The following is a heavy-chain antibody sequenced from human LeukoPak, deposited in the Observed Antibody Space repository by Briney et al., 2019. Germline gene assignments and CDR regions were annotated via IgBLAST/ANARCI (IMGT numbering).Heavy chain of an antibody. J-gene: IGHJ6*02. D-gene: IGHD3-3*01. CDR1: GYTFTGYY. Sequence: ASVKVSCKASGYTFTGYYMHWVRQTPGQGLEWMGCINPNSGGTNYAQKFQGRVTMTRDTSISTAYMELSRLRSDDTAVYYCAREVRFLEWFSPSDYYYYGMDVWGQGTTVTVSS. V-gene: IGHV1-2*02. CDR2: INPNSGGT. CDR3: AREVRFLEWFSPSDYYYYGMDV.